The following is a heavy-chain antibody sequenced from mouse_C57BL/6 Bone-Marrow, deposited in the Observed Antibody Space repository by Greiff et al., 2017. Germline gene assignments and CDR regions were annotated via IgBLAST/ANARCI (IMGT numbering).Heavy chain of an antibody. D-gene: IGHD2-2*01. CDR3: GRVWLRRGYFDY. V-gene: IGHV1-84*01. Sequence: QVQLQQSGPELVKPGASVKISCKASGYTFTDYYIHWVKQSPGQGLEWIGWIYRGSGNTKYNEKFKGKATLTVDTSTSTAYKQLSSLTSEDAVVYCCGRVWLRRGYFDYWGQGTTLTVSS. CDR2: IYRGSGNT. CDR1: GYTFTDYY. J-gene: IGHJ2*01.